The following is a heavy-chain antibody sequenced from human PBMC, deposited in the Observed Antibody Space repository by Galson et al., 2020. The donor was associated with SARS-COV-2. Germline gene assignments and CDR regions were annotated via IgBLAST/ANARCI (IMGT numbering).Heavy chain of an antibody. CDR2: IYPGDSDM. V-gene: IGHV5-51*01. CDR3: VRPGYYDSSGYYLNDY. CDR1: GYTFTSQW. D-gene: IGHD3-22*01. Sequence: GESLKISCTGSGYTFTSQWLGWVRQMPGKGLEWMWIIYPGDSDMRYSPSFQGQVTISADKSSSTAYLQWSSLKASDTAMYYCVRPGYYDSSGYYLNDYWGQGTLVTVSS. J-gene: IGHJ4*02.